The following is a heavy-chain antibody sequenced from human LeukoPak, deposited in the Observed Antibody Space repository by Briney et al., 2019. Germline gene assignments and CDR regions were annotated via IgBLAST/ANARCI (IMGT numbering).Heavy chain of an antibody. CDR3: ARVRYCNGGSCPLPDY. Sequence: ASVKVSCKASGYTFTSYAMHWVRQAPGQRREWMGWINAGNGNTKYTQKFQGRVTITRDTSASTAYIELSSLRSEDTAVYYCARVRYCNGGSCPLPDYWGEGALVTVSS. V-gene: IGHV1-3*01. J-gene: IGHJ4*02. CDR1: GYTFTSYA. CDR2: INAGNGNT. D-gene: IGHD2-15*01.